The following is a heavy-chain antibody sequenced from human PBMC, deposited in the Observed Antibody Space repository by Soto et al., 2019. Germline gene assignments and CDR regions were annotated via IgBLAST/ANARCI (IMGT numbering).Heavy chain of an antibody. V-gene: IGHV3-30*18. CDR3: AKDLLGPGSAYGMDV. CDR2: ISYDGSNK. J-gene: IGHJ6*02. Sequence: QVQLVESGGGVVQPGRSLRLSCAASGFTFSSYGMHWVRQAPGKGLEWVAVISYDGSNKYYADSVKGRFTISRDNSKNTLYLQMKSLGAADTAVYYCAKDLLGPGSAYGMDVWGQGTTVTVSS. CDR1: GFTFSSYG. D-gene: IGHD6-19*01.